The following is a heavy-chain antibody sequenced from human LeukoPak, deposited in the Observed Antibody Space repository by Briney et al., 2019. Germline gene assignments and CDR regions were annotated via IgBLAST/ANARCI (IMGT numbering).Heavy chain of an antibody. CDR1: GGSISSRSYY. J-gene: IGHJ4*02. Sequence: SETLSLTCTVSGGSISSRSYYWGWIRQPPGKGLEWIGEIYHSGSTNYNPSLKSRVTISVDKSKNQFSLKLSSVTAADTAVYYCARRTFSGSIDYWGQGTLVTVSS. V-gene: IGHV4-39*07. CDR3: ARRTFSGSIDY. CDR2: IYHSGST. D-gene: IGHD1-1*01.